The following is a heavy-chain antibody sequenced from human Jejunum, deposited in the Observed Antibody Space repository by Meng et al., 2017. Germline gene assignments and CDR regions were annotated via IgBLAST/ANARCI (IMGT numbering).Heavy chain of an antibody. Sequence: SLKISCAASGFTFSSYTMHWVRQAPGKGLEWVSVISYDGTNKYYGDSVRGRFTISRDNSKNTLYLQMNSLRTEDTAVYYCALTYYGDPYFDSWGQGTLVTVSS. V-gene: IGHV3-30*04. CDR2: ISYDGTNK. CDR3: ALTYYGDPYFDS. CDR1: GFTFSSYT. D-gene: IGHD4-17*01. J-gene: IGHJ4*02.